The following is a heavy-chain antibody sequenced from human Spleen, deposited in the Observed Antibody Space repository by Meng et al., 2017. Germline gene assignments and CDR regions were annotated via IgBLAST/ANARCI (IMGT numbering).Heavy chain of an antibody. CDR2: ISHTGTT. V-gene: IGHV4-34*01. CDR1: GGSFSGYY. D-gene: IGHD4-23*01. J-gene: IGHJ4*02. CDR3: ARLDLYGGNSPFDY. Sequence: QVQLQQWGAGLLQPSETLSLPCAVYGGSFSGYYWSWIRQPPGKGLEWIGEISHTGTTNYNPSLKSRVSISVDTSKNQFSLKLISVTAADTAVYYCARLDLYGGNSPFDYWGQGTLVTVSS.